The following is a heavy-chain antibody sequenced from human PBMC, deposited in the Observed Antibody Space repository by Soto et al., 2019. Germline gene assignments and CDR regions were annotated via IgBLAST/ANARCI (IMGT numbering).Heavy chain of an antibody. V-gene: IGHV3-33*01. Sequence: QVQLVESGGGVVQPGRSLRLSCAASGFTFSIYGMHWVRQARGKGLEWVAIAWFDGSIEYYADSVKGRFTISRDNSKNTLYLQMNSLRAEDTAVYYCARDNHLGYCSGGSCYGLDSWGQGTLVTVSS. J-gene: IGHJ5*01. D-gene: IGHD2-15*01. CDR2: AWFDGSIE. CDR3: ARDNHLGYCSGGSCYGLDS. CDR1: GFTFSIYG.